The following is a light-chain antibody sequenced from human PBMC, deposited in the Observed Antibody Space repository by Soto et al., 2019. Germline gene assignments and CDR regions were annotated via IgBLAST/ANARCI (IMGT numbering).Light chain of an antibody. Sequence: EIVLTQSPGTLSLSPGERDTLSCRASQSVSSSYLAWYQQKPGQAPRLLIYGASSRATGIPDRFSGSGSGTDFPLTISRLEPEDLAVYYCQQYGSAPTFGGGTKVELK. CDR3: QQYGSAPT. CDR1: QSVSSSY. J-gene: IGKJ4*01. CDR2: GAS. V-gene: IGKV3-20*01.